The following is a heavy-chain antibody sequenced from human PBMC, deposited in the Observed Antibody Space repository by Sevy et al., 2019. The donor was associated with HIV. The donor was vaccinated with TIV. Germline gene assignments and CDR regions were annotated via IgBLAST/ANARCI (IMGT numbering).Heavy chain of an antibody. J-gene: IGHJ6*02. V-gene: IGHV1-18*01. CDR3: ARDQTGYSSSWYVGAYYYYGMDV. CDR1: GYTFTSYG. CDR2: ISAYNGNT. D-gene: IGHD6-13*01. Sequence: ASVKVSCKASGYTFTSYGISWVRQAPGQGLEWMGWISAYNGNTNYAQKLQGRVTMTTDTSTSTAYMELRSLRSDDTAVYYGARDQTGYSSSWYVGAYYYYGMDVWGQGTTVTVSS.